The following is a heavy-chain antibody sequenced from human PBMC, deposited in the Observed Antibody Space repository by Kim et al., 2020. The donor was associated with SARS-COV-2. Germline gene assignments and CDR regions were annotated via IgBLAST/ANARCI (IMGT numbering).Heavy chain of an antibody. Sequence: IGYAYSVKGRFTISRDNAQNSLHLQMNSLGAEDTALYYGAKDISGGFDYWGQGTLVTVSS. CDR2: I. J-gene: IGHJ4*02. V-gene: IGHV3-9*01. D-gene: IGHD2-15*01. CDR3: AKDISGGFDY.